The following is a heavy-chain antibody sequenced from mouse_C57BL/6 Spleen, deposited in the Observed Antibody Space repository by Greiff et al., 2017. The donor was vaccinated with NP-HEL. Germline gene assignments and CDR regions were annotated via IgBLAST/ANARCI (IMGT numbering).Heavy chain of an antibody. CDR1: GYTFTSYW. CDR2: IDPSDSYT. V-gene: IGHV1-50*01. J-gene: IGHJ2*01. Sequence: QVQLQQPGAELVKPGASVKLSCKASGYTFTSYWMQWVKQRPGQGLEWIGEIDPSDSYTNYNQKFKGKATLTVDTSSSTAYMQRSSLTSEDSAVYYCARLEGSLDYWGQGTTLTVSS. CDR3: ARLEGSLDY.